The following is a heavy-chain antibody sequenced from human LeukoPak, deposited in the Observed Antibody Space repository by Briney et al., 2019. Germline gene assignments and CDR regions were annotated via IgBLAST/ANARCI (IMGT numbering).Heavy chain of an antibody. V-gene: IGHV4-59*08. CDR3: ATSLRPPRVGPASAVNSYFDL. CDR2: IYYSGST. J-gene: IGHJ2*01. Sequence: SETLSLTCTVSGGSLSRYYWSGIRQPPGKGLEWIGYIYYSGSTNYNPSLKSRVTISVDTSKNQFSLKLSSVTAADTAVYYCATSLRPPRVGPASAVNSYFDLCGRGTLVTVSS. CDR1: GGSLSRYY. D-gene: IGHD2-2*01.